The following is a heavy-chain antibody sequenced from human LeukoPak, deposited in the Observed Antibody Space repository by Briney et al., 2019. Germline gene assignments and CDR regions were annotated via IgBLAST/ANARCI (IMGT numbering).Heavy chain of an antibody. Sequence: ASVKVSCKASGYTFTSYDINWVRQATGQGLEWMGWMNPNSGNTGYAQKFQGRVTMTRDTSISTAYMELSRLRSDDTAVYYCGVGGGSGTIDYWGQGTLVTVSS. V-gene: IGHV1-8*01. CDR1: GYTFTSYD. J-gene: IGHJ4*02. CDR3: GVGGGSGTIDY. CDR2: MNPNSGNT. D-gene: IGHD3-3*01.